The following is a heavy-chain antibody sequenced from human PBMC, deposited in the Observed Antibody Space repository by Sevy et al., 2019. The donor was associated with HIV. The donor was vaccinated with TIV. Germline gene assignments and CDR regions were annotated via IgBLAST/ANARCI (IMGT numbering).Heavy chain of an antibody. CDR2: IYYSGRT. Sequence: SETLSLTCSDSGDSISSSSYYWVWIRQPPGKGLEWIGTIYYSGRTYYNPSLKSRVTVSVDTSKNQFSLRVSSVTAADTAVYYCASIKIFGVVSDYSDYWGQGTLVTVSS. CDR3: ASIKIFGVVSDYSDY. CDR1: GDSISSSSYY. D-gene: IGHD3-3*01. V-gene: IGHV4-39*01. J-gene: IGHJ4*02.